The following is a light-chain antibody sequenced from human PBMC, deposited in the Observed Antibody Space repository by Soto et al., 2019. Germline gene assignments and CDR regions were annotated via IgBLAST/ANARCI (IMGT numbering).Light chain of an antibody. V-gene: IGKV1-5*01. J-gene: IGKJ4*01. CDR1: QYIGSR. CDR2: DAS. Sequence: DIQMTQSPSTLSASVGDRVAITCRGSQYIGSRLAWYQQKPDEAPKLLIHDASSLESGVPLRFGGSGSGTDFTLIISSLKPDDFATYYCQQCNTPFTFGGGTKVEIK. CDR3: QQCNTPFT.